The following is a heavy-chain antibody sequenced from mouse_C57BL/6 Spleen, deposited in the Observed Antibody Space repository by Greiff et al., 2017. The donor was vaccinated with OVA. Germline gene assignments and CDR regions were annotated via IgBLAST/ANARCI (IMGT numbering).Heavy chain of an antibody. V-gene: IGHV1-62-2*01. CDR1: GYTFTEYT. D-gene: IGHD2-3*01. Sequence: VQLQQSGAELVKPGASVKLSCKASGYTFTEYTIHWVKQRSGQGLEWIGWFYPGSGSIKYKEKFKDKATLTADKSSSTVYMERSRLTSEDSAVYFCARHEGYDGYHYYAMDDWGQGTSVTVSS. J-gene: IGHJ4*01. CDR3: ARHEGYDGYHYYAMDD. CDR2: FYPGSGSI.